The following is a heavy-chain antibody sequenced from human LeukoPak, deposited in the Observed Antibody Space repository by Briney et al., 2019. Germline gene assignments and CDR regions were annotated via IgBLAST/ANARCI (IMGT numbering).Heavy chain of an antibody. D-gene: IGHD5-18*01. Sequence: PGGSLRLSCAAPGFTFSSYWMSWVRQAPGKGLEWVATIKKEGSENTYVDCVKDHYPIHSDKHKQPISVQMKSLRPGDTAVYYCASGYPIDYWGQGTLVTVSS. CDR2: IKKEGSEN. CDR1: GFTFSSYW. J-gene: IGHJ4*02. V-gene: IGHV3-7*01. CDR3: ASGYPIDY.